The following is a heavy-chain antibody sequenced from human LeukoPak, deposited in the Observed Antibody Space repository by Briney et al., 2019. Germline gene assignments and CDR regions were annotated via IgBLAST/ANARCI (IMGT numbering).Heavy chain of an antibody. D-gene: IGHD5/OR15-5a*01. J-gene: IGHJ4*02. V-gene: IGHV1-8*03. CDR2: MNPNTDNT. CDR3: ARRSTGIDY. Sequence: ASVKVSCKASGYTFTNYDINWVRQATGQGLEWMGWMNPNTDNTGYPQKFQGRVTITWNTSISTAYMELSSLRSEDTAVYYCARRSTGIDYWGQGTLVTVSS. CDR1: GYTFTNYD.